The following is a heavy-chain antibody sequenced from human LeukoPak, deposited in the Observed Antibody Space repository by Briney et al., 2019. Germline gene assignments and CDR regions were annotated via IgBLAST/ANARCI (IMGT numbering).Heavy chain of an antibody. D-gene: IGHD6-6*01. CDR1: GFTFSSYE. Sequence: GGSLRLSCAASGFTFSSYEMNWVRQAPGKGLEWVSCITGSGTSIYYADSVKGRFTISRDNAKNSLYMQMNSLRVEDTAVYYCARGGAARPDFWGQGTLVTVSS. J-gene: IGHJ4*02. CDR2: ITGSGTSI. CDR3: ARGGAARPDF. V-gene: IGHV3-48*03.